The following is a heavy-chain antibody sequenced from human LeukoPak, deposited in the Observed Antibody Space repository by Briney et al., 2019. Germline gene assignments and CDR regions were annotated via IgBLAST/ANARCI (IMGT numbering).Heavy chain of an antibody. CDR1: GGSFSGYY. V-gene: IGHV4-34*01. Sequence: SETLSLTCAVYGGSFSGYYWSWIRQPPGKGLEWIGEINHSGSTNYNPSLKSRVTISVDTSKNQFSLKLSSVTAADTAVYYCARRPLWFGDRYDFDYWGQGTLVTVSS. CDR3: ARRPLWFGDRYDFDY. J-gene: IGHJ4*02. CDR2: INHSGST. D-gene: IGHD3-10*01.